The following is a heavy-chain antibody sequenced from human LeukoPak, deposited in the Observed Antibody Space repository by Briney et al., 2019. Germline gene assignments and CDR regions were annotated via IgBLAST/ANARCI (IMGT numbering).Heavy chain of an antibody. Sequence: SETLSLTCTVSGGSISSSSYYWGWIRQPPGKGLEWIGSIYYSGSTYYNPSLKSRVTVSVDTSKNQFSLKLSSVTAADTAVYYCARPCREGYDLGAFDIWGQGTMVTVSS. CDR1: GGSISSSSYY. D-gene: IGHD5-12*01. V-gene: IGHV4-39*01. CDR3: ARPCREGYDLGAFDI. J-gene: IGHJ3*02. CDR2: IYYSGST.